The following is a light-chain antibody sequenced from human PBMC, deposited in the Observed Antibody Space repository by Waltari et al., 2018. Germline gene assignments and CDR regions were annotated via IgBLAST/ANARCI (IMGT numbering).Light chain of an antibody. Sequence: DIQMTQSPSSLSASVGDRVNITCRASQSISSYLNWYQQKPGKAPKLLIYAASSLQSGVPSRFSGSGSGTDFTLTISSLQPEDFATYYCQQSYSTLLFTFGPGTKVDIK. V-gene: IGKV1-39*01. CDR3: QQSYSTLLFT. CDR1: QSISSY. J-gene: IGKJ3*01. CDR2: AAS.